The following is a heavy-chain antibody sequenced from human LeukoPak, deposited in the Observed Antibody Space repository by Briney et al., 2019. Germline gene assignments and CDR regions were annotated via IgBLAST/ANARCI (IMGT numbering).Heavy chain of an antibody. CDR1: TFIFSRYT. CDR2: ISNIGNHI. D-gene: IGHD3-10*01. CDR3: ARDGRFYNSGTLDS. J-gene: IGHJ5*01. Sequence: GGSLRLSCATSTFIFSRYTMNWVRQAPGKGLEWVSSISNIGNHIYYADSVKGRFTISRDNAKKSLYLQMNSLRVEDTAIYYCARDGRFYNSGTLDSWGQGTVVTVSS. V-gene: IGHV3-21*01.